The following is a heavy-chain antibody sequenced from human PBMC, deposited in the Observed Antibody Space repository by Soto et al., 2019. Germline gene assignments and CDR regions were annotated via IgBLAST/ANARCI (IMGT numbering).Heavy chain of an antibody. CDR2: ISGSGGST. CDR3: AKDGEALLDFWSGYVNWFDP. CDR1: GFTFSSYA. Sequence: PGGSLRLSCAASGFTFSSYAMSWVRQAPGKGLEWVSAISGSGGSTYYADSVKGRFTISRDNSKNTLYLQMNSLRAEDTAVYYCAKDGEALLDFWSGYVNWFDPWGQGTLVTVSS. D-gene: IGHD3-3*01. J-gene: IGHJ5*02. V-gene: IGHV3-23*01.